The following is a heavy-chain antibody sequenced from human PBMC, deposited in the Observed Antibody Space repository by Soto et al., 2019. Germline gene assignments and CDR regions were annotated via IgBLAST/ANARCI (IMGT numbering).Heavy chain of an antibody. V-gene: IGHV1-8*01. CDR1: GYTFSNYD. CDR3: AREPTVTDYKNDSFYF. J-gene: IGHJ3*01. Sequence: QVQLVQSGAELTQPGASVKVSCKASGYTFSNYDMNWVRQATGQGLEWMGWMNPRSGNRGYAQKFQGRVTMTRDTSINTAYMELTSLTSDDTAVYYCAREPTVTDYKNDSFYFWGQGTVLTVS. D-gene: IGHD2-21*02. CDR2: MNPRSGNR.